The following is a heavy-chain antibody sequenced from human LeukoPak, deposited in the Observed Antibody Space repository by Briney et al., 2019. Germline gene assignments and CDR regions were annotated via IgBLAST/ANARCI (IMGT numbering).Heavy chain of an antibody. CDR1: GGSISGYY. CDR3: ARRSRLHGDWVDAFDI. V-gene: IGHV4-59*08. CDR2: IYYSGST. Sequence: SETLSLTCTVSGGSISGYYWSWIRQPPGKGLEWIGYIYYSGSTNYNPSLKSRVTISVDTSKNQFSLKLSSVTAADTAVYYCARRSRLHGDWVDAFDIWGQGTMVTVSS. J-gene: IGHJ3*02. D-gene: IGHD4-17*01.